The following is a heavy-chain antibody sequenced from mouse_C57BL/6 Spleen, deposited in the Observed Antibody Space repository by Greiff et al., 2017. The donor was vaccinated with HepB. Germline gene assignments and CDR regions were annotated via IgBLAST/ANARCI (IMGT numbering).Heavy chain of an antibody. CDR2: ISSGSSTT. CDR3: ARAYYGSRYWYVDV. D-gene: IGHD1-1*01. J-gene: IGHJ1*03. V-gene: IGHV5-17*01. CDR1: GFTFSDSG. Sequence: EVKLMESGGGLVKPGGSLKLSCAASGFTFSDSGMHWVRQAPEKGLEWVAYISSGSSTTYYADTVKGRFTISRDNAKTTLFLQMTSLRSEDTAMDYCARAYYGSRYWYVDVWGTGTTVTVSS.